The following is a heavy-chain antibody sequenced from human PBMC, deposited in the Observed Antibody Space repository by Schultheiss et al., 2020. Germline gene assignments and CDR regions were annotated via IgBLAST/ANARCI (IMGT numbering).Heavy chain of an antibody. CDR1: GFTFSDYT. CDR3: ARSPLYCSGGSCYCDY. J-gene: IGHJ4*02. V-gene: IGHV3-66*02. Sequence: GGSLRLSCAASGFTFSDYTMNWVRQAPGKGLEWVSVIYSGGSTYYADSVKGRFTISRDNSKNTLYLQMNSLRAEDTAVYYCARSPLYCSGGSCYCDYWGQGTLVTVSS. D-gene: IGHD2-15*01. CDR2: IYSGGST.